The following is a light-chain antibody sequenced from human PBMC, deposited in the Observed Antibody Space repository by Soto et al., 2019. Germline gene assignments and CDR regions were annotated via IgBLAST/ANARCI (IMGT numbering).Light chain of an antibody. CDR2: GAS. Sequence: ESVLTQSPGTLSLSPGEVATLSCRVSQSVSSNYLAWYQQKPGQAPRLFIYGASTRATGIPDRFSASGAGTDFTLTISRLEPEDSAVYYCQQYGSSPTWTFGQGTKVDIK. J-gene: IGKJ1*01. V-gene: IGKV3-20*01. CDR1: QSVSSNY. CDR3: QQYGSSPTWT.